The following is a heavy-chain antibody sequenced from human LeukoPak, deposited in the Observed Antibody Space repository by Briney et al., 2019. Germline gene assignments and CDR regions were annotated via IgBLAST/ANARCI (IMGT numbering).Heavy chain of an antibody. CDR3: ARSAGSYYFGYFDY. J-gene: IGHJ4*02. D-gene: IGHD1-26*01. V-gene: IGHV1-69*13. CDR1: GGTFSSYA. Sequence: SVKVSCKASGGTFSSYAISWVRQAPGQGLEWMGGIIPIFGTANYAQKFQGRVTITADESTSTAYMELSSLRSEDTAVYYCARSAGSYYFGYFDYWGQGTLVTVSS. CDR2: IIPIFGTA.